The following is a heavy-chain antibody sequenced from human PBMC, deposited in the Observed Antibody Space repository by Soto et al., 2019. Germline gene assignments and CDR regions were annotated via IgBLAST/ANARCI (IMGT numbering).Heavy chain of an antibody. J-gene: IGHJ3*02. Sequence: PPETLFLTCTVSGGSVSTRSNYSSWIWQPAGKGLEWIGYKYYSGSTSYNPALRRRVTISVHTSKNQFSLKLSSVTPPHTAVYYCSSCWSWAAFDIWGQGTMPTVSS. CDR3: SSCWSWAAFDI. CDR2: KYYSGST. V-gene: IGHV4-61*01. D-gene: IGHD2-8*02. CDR1: GGSVSTRSNY.